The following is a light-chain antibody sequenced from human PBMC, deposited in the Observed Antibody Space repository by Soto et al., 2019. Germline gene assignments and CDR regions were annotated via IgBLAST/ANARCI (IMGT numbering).Light chain of an antibody. CDR1: QSVSSN. CDR2: GAS. V-gene: IGKV3-15*01. J-gene: IGKJ2*02. Sequence: EIVMMQSPATLSVSPGERATLSCRASQSVSSNLAWYQQKPGQAPRLLIYGASTRATGIPARFSGSGSGTEFLLTTSGLHSEVFAVYYGQQYITWLPLRGTLGQGPSWRS. CDR3: QQYITWLPLRGT.